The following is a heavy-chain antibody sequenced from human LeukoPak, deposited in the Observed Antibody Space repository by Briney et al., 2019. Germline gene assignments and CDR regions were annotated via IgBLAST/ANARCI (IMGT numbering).Heavy chain of an antibody. J-gene: IGHJ4*02. CDR1: GGSISSSSYY. Sequence: SETLSLTCTVSGGSISSSSYYWGWIRQPPGKGLEWIGSIYYSGSTYYNPSLKSRVTISVDTSKNQFSLKLSSVTAADTAVYYCARWSRRVNAFDYWGQGTLVTVSS. V-gene: IGHV4-39*07. CDR3: ARWSRRVNAFDY. CDR2: IYYSGST. D-gene: IGHD2-15*01.